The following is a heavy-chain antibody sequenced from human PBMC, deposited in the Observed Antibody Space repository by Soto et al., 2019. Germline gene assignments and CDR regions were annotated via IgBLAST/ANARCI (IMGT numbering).Heavy chain of an antibody. CDR2: IYPGDSDI. J-gene: IGHJ4*02. D-gene: IGHD1-7*01. V-gene: IGHV5-51*01. CDR3: ARLNWNYRGYFDY. CDR1: GYSFSTYW. Sequence: GESLKISCEASGYSFSTYWIGWVRQLPGKGLEWMGSIYPGDSDIRYSPSFQGQVSISADKSISAAYLQWSGLKASDTAMYYCARLNWNYRGYFDYWSQGTLVTVSS.